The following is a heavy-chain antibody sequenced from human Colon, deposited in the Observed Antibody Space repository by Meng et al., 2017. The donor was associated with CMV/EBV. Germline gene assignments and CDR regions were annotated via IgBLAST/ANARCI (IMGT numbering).Heavy chain of an antibody. Sequence: GESLKISCAASGFTFSSYSMNWVRQAPGKGLEWVSSISSSSSYIYYADSVKCRFTISRDNAKNSLYLQMNSLRAEDTAVYYCARGTPTIFGSSGGHTSGHYFDYWGQGTLVTVSS. V-gene: IGHV3-21*01. CDR1: GFTFSSYS. CDR3: ARGTPTIFGSSGGHTSGHYFDY. J-gene: IGHJ4*02. D-gene: IGHD3-3*01. CDR2: ISSSSSYI.